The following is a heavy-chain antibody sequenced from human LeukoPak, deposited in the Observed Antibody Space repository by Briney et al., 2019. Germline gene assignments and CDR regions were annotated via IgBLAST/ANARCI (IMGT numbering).Heavy chain of an antibody. J-gene: IGHJ4*02. CDR1: GFTFSRYW. Sequence: GGSLRLSCAASGFTFSRYWMSWVRQAPGKGLEWIGFIRSKTYGGTTEDAASVRGRFTLSRDDSKNIVYLEMNILRAEDTAVYYCSTDYWRLGFDYWGQGTLVTVSS. CDR3: STDYWRLGFDY. CDR2: IRSKTYGGTT. D-gene: IGHD1-1*01. V-gene: IGHV3-49*04.